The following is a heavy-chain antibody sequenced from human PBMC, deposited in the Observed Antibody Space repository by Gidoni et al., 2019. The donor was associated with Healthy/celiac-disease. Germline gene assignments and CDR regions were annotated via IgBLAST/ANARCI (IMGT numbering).Heavy chain of an antibody. D-gene: IGHD3-22*01. CDR1: GGSISSGAYY. Sequence: QVQLQESGPGLVKPSQTLSLTCTVSGGSISSGAYYWSWIRQPPGKGLEWIGYIYYSGSTYYNPSLKSRVTISVDTSKNQFSLKLSSVTAADTAVYYCARENSSGYYYEHSNWFDPWGQGTLVTVSS. CDR2: IYYSGST. CDR3: ARENSSGYYYEHSNWFDP. J-gene: IGHJ5*02. V-gene: IGHV4-30-4*01.